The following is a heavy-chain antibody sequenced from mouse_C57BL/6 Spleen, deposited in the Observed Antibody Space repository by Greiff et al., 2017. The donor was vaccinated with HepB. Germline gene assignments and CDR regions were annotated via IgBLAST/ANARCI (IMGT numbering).Heavy chain of an antibody. CDR2: ISGGGGNT. Sequence: EVKLQEPGGGLVKPGGSLKLSCAASGFTFSSYTMSWVRQTPEKRLEWVATISGGGGNTYYPDSVKGRFTISRDRAKNTLYMQMSSLRSEDTALYDCARHVVFDYWGQGTTLTVSS. CDR1: GFTFSSYT. CDR3: ARHVVFDY. D-gene: IGHD1-1*02. J-gene: IGHJ2*01. V-gene: IGHV5-9*01.